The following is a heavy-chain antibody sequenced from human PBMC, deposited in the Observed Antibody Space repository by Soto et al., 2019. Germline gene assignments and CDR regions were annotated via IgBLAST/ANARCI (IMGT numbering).Heavy chain of an antibody. J-gene: IGHJ6*02. Sequence: PSETLSLTCTVSGGSIDNFYWSWIRQPPGKGLEWIGYIYSSGSTNYNPSLKSRVTISVDTSKNQFSLKLSSVTAADTAVYFCARDCPYFTVTTSGGMDVWGQGTKVTVSS. V-gene: IGHV4-59*01. CDR2: IYSSGST. D-gene: IGHD4-17*01. CDR1: GGSIDNFY. CDR3: ARDCPYFTVTTSGGMDV.